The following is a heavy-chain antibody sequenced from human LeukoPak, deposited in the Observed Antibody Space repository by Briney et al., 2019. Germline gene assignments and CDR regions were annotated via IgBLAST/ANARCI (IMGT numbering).Heavy chain of an antibody. J-gene: IGHJ5*02. CDR1: GYTFTSYG. V-gene: IGHV1-18*01. Sequence: ASVKVSCKASGYTFTSYGISWVRQAPGQGLEWMGWISAYNGNTNYAQKLQGRVTMTRDTSISTAYMELSRLRSDDTAVYYCARVLNSYDRNWFDPWGQGTLVTVSS. CDR3: ARVLNSYDRNWFDP. CDR2: ISAYNGNT. D-gene: IGHD5-18*01.